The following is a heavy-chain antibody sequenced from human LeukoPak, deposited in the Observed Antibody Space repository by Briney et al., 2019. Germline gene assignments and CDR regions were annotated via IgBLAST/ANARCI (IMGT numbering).Heavy chain of an antibody. CDR3: ARHRGATMGPSDD. J-gene: IGHJ4*02. CDR1: GASISSGDR. D-gene: IGHD3-10*01. V-gene: IGHV4-4*02. CDR2: INHSGST. Sequence: SETLSLTCTVSGASISSGDRWTWGRQSPGKRLGGIGEINHSGSTNYNPSLKSRVTISVDKPENNFSLKLSSVTAAATAVYYCARHRGATMGPSDDWGPGTLVTVSS.